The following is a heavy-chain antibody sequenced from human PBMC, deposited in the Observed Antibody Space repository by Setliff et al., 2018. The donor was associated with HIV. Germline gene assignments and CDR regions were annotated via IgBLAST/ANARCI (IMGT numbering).Heavy chain of an antibody. CDR1: RGTFTSYA. CDR2: IIAILGIP. Sequence: ASVKVSCKASRGTFTSYAFSWVRQAPGQGLEWMGGIIAILGIPSYAQKFQGRVTITADKSTNTAYMELKSLRSEDTAIYYCATGPPYCSGGSCYSSLHHWGQGTLVTVSS. V-gene: IGHV1-69*10. J-gene: IGHJ1*01. CDR3: ATGPPYCSGGSCYSSLHH. D-gene: IGHD2-15*01.